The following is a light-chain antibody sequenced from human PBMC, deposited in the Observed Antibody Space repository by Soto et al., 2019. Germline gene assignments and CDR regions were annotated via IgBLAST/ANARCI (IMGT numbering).Light chain of an antibody. CDR1: QSVSSSY. CDR2: GAS. Sequence: PGDRVTLSCRASQSVSSSYLTWYHQKPGQAPRLLIYGASTRATSIPARFSGSGSGTDFTLTISSLQPEDFAVYYCQQDYNLPLTFGGGTKVDIK. V-gene: IGKV3D-7*01. J-gene: IGKJ4*01. CDR3: QQDYNLPLT.